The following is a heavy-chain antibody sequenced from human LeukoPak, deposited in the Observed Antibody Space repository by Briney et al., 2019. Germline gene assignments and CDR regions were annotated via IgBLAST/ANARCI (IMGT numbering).Heavy chain of an antibody. CDR2: IYPGDSDT. Sequence: GESLKISCKGPGYSFTSYWIGWVRQMPGKGLEWMAIIYPGDSDTRYSPSFQGQVTISADKSISTAYLQGRSLKASDTGMYYCASRYSGYVHWGQGTGFTVSS. CDR1: GYSFTSYW. CDR3: ASRYSGYVH. J-gene: IGHJ4*02. V-gene: IGHV5-51*01. D-gene: IGHD5-12*01.